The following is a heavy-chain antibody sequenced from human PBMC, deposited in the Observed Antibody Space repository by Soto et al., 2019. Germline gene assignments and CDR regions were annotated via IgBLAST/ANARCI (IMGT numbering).Heavy chain of an antibody. J-gene: IGHJ6*02. Sequence: EVHLLESGGGLVQPGGSLRLTCAASGFTFDGYAMSWVRQAPGKGLEWVSIISGSGGSSYYADSVKGRFTVSRDNSKNTLYLQINRLRADDTAVYYCAKDPVRATGGYGLDVWGQGTTVTVSS. CDR1: GFTFDGYA. CDR2: ISGSGGSS. D-gene: IGHD2-8*02. V-gene: IGHV3-23*01. CDR3: AKDPVRATGGYGLDV.